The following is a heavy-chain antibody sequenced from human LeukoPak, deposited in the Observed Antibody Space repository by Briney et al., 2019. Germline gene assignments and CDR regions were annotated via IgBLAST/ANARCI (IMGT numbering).Heavy chain of an antibody. J-gene: IGHJ3*02. V-gene: IGHV5-51*01. Sequence: PGESLKISCKGSGYSFTSYWIGWVRQMPGKGLEWMGIIYPGDSDIRCSPSFQGQVTISVDKSMSTAYLQRSSLKASDTAMYYCGRGARAAFDIWGQGTMVTVSS. CDR3: GRGARAAFDI. CDR1: GYSFTSYW. D-gene: IGHD1-26*01. CDR2: IYPGDSDI.